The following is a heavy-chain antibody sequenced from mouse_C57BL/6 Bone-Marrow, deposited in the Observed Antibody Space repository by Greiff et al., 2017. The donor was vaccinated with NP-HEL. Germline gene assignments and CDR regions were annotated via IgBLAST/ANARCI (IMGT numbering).Heavy chain of an antibody. V-gene: IGHV1-87*01. D-gene: IGHD1-1*01. CDR1: FTFSRRVH. CDR3: SEDSAVYYCAWSTVVAYYYAMDY. CDR2: GQGLEWIG. J-gene: IGHJ4*01. Sequence: VQLQESGPELARPWASVKISCQAFFTFSRRVHFAFRDTNYWMQWVKKRPGQGLEWIGAIYPGNGDTSYNQKFKGKATLTADKSSSTADMQLSSLTSEDSAVYYCAWSTVVAYYYAMDYWGQGTSVTVSS.